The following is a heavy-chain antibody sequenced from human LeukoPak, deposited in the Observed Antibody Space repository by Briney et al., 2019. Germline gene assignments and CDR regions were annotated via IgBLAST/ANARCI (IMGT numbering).Heavy chain of an antibody. CDR3: ARDLVGSGNDAFDI. D-gene: IGHD3-10*01. CDR2: ISWNSGSI. J-gene: IGHJ3*02. V-gene: IGHV3-9*01. Sequence: PGGSLRLSCAASGFTFDDYAMLWVRQAPGKGLEWVSGISWNSGSIGYADSVKGRFTISRDNAKNSLYLQMNSLRAEDTAVYYCARDLVGSGNDAFDIWGQGTMVTVSS. CDR1: GFTFDDYA.